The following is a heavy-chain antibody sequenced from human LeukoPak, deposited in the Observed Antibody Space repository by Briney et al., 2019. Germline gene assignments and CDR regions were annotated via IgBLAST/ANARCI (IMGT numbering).Heavy chain of an antibody. Sequence: PGGSLRLSCAASGFTFSSYAMHWVRQAPGKGLEGVAVISYDGSNKYYADSVKGRFTISRDNSKNTLYLQMNSLRAEDTAVYYCARDREFGQWLVPTYHDAFDIWGQGTMVTVSS. CDR1: GFTFSSYA. J-gene: IGHJ3*02. V-gene: IGHV3-30-3*01. CDR3: ARDREFGQWLVPTYHDAFDI. D-gene: IGHD6-19*01. CDR2: ISYDGSNK.